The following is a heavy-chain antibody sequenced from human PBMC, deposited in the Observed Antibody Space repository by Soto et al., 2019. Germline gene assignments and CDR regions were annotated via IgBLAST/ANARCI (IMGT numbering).Heavy chain of an antibody. J-gene: IGHJ4*02. CDR3: AKDPASPRVDY. Sequence: QVQLQESGPGLVKPSGTLSLTCVVSGGSISSSNWWSWVRQSPGKGLEWIGEIYHTGSINYNPSLRSRVTISIDKSKNQFSLRLSSVTAADTAVYYCAKDPASPRVDYWGQGPLVTVSS. D-gene: IGHD6-25*01. V-gene: IGHV4-4*02. CDR1: GGSISSSNW. CDR2: IYHTGSI.